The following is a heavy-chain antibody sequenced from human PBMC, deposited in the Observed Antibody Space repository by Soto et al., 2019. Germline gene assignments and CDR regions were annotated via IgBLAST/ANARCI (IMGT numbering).Heavy chain of an antibody. CDR3: ARVSCSGGSCYYYYYYYMDV. D-gene: IGHD2-15*01. CDR2: IKQDGSEK. CDR1: GFTFSSYW. J-gene: IGHJ6*03. Sequence: EVQLVESGGGLVQPGGSLRLSCAASGFTFSSYWMRWVRQAPGKGLEWVANIKQDGSEKYYVDSVKGRFTISRDNAKNSLYLQMNSLRAEDTAVYYCARVSCSGGSCYYYYYYYMDVWGKGTTVTVSS. V-gene: IGHV3-7*01.